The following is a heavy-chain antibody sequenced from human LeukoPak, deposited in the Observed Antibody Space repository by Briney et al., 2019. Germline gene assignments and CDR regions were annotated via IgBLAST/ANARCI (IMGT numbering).Heavy chain of an antibody. Sequence: ASVKVSCKASGYTFTSYYMHWVRQAPGQGLEWMGIINPSGGSTSYAQKFQGRVTMTRDTSTSTVYMELSSLRSEDMAVYYCARQWLVYGWFDPWGQGTLVTVSS. J-gene: IGHJ5*02. D-gene: IGHD6-19*01. V-gene: IGHV1-46*01. CDR1: GYTFTSYY. CDR2: INPSGGST. CDR3: ARQWLVYGWFDP.